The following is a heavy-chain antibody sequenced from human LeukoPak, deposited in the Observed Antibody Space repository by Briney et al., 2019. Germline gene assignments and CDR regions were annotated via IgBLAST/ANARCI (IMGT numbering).Heavy chain of an antibody. Sequence: ASVKVSCKASGYTFTSYGISWVRQAPGQGLEWMGWISAYNGNTNYAQKLQGRVTMTTDTSTSTAYMELRSLRSDDTAVYYCAREERLRFLESLPNHYYYGMDVWGRGTTVTVSS. V-gene: IGHV1-18*01. CDR3: AREERLRFLESLPNHYYYGMDV. CDR1: GYTFTSYG. D-gene: IGHD3-3*01. J-gene: IGHJ6*02. CDR2: ISAYNGNT.